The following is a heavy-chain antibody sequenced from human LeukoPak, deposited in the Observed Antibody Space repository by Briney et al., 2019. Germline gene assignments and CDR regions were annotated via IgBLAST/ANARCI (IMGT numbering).Heavy chain of an antibody. Sequence: GGSRRLSCATSGFTFSAAWMSWVRQAPGKGLEWVANIKQDGSEKYYVDSVKGRFTISRDNAKNSLYLQMNSLRAEDTAVYYCARYCSSTSCYTGAFDIWGQGTMVTVSS. V-gene: IGHV3-7*01. J-gene: IGHJ3*02. CDR2: IKQDGSEK. CDR3: ARYCSSTSCYTGAFDI. D-gene: IGHD2-2*02. CDR1: GFTFSAAW.